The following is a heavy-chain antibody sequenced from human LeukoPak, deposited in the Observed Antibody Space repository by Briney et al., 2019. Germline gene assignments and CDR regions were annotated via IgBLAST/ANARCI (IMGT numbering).Heavy chain of an antibody. J-gene: IGHJ4*02. D-gene: IGHD6-19*01. CDR3: AKGRGGSGWTGLDY. CDR1: GFTFSSYA. CDR2: ISGSGGST. Sequence: PGGSLRLSCAASGFTFSSYAMSWVRQAPGKGLEWVSVISGSGGSTYYADSVKGRFTIARDNSKNTLYLQMNSLRAEDTAVYYCAKGRGGSGWTGLDYWGQGTLVTVSS. V-gene: IGHV3-23*01.